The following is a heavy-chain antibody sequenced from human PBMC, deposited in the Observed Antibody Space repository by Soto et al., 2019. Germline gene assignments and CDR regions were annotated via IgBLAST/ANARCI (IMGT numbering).Heavy chain of an antibody. J-gene: IGHJ6*02. Sequence: ASMKGSCKASCYTFTSSGITLGRQAPGQRLEWMGWVSTDNGNTNYAQHLQGRVSMTTDTSTSTAYMDLRSLRSDDTAVYYCARDQGIKTFGVHYMYYYGLDVWGQGTTVTVS. CDR2: VSTDNGNT. V-gene: IGHV1-18*01. D-gene: IGHD3-3*01. CDR3: ARDQGIKTFGVHYMYYYGLDV. CDR1: CYTFTSSG.